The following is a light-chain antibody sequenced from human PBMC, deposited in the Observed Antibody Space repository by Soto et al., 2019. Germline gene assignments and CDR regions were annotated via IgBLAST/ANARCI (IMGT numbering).Light chain of an antibody. CDR1: QDISNY. CDR3: QQYDNLLS. J-gene: IGKJ4*01. CDR2: DAS. V-gene: IGKV1-33*01. Sequence: DIQMTQSPSSLFASVGDRVTITCQASQDISNYLNWYQQKPGKAPKLLIYDASNLETGVPSRFSGSGSGTDFTFTISRLQPEDIATYYCQQYDNLLSFGGGTKVEIK.